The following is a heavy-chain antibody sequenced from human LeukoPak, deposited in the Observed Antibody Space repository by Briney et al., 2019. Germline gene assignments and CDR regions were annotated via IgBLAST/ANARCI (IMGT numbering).Heavy chain of an antibody. Sequence: SETLSLTCTVSGGSISSYYWTWIRQPPGKGLAWIGEIGHNGTTNYNPSLKGRVTISLDTSKNQFSLKLTSVTAADTAVYYCARPSGGTPFKRFDYWGEGTLVTVSS. J-gene: IGHJ4*02. V-gene: IGHV4-34*01. CDR1: GGSISSYY. CDR2: IGHNGTT. CDR3: ARPSGGTPFKRFDY. D-gene: IGHD1-14*01.